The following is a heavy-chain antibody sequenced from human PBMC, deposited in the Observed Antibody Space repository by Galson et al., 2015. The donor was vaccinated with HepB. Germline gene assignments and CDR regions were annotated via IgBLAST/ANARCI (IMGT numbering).Heavy chain of an antibody. CDR3: ARDRGEDIVVVVADWYFDL. V-gene: IGHV3-21*01. CDR1: GFNFSSYS. CDR2: ISSSSSYI. D-gene: IGHD2-15*01. Sequence: SLRLSCAASGFNFSSYSMNWVRQAPGKGLEWVSSISSSSSYIYYAGSVKGRFTISRDNAKNSLYLQMNSLRAEDTAVYYCARDRGEDIVVVVADWYFDLWGRGTLVTVSS. J-gene: IGHJ2*01.